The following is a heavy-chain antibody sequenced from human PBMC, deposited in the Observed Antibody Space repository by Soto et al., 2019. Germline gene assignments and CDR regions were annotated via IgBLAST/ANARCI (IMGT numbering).Heavy chain of an antibody. Sequence: ASVKVSCKASGYTFTSYGISWVRQAPGQGLEWMGWISAYNGNTNYAQKLQGRVTMTTDTSTSTAYMELRSLRSDDTAVYYCARDYDFWSGYYYFDYWGQGNLVTVSS. J-gene: IGHJ4*02. CDR3: ARDYDFWSGYYYFDY. CDR2: ISAYNGNT. D-gene: IGHD3-3*01. V-gene: IGHV1-18*01. CDR1: GYTFTSYG.